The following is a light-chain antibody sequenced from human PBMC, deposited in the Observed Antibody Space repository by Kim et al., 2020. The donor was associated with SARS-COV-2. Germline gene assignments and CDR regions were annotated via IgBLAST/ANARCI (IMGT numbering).Light chain of an antibody. Sequence: ALGQKVRFTCPGDNLRTFFTTWFQQKPGKAPIVVFYGKNKPPSGIPGRFPGSSSGNTASLTIPATPAGDEAYYYCNSRDNHDNVIFGGGTKVTVL. CDR3: NSRDNHDNVI. J-gene: IGLJ2*01. V-gene: IGLV3-19*01. CDR1: NLRTFF. CDR2: GKN.